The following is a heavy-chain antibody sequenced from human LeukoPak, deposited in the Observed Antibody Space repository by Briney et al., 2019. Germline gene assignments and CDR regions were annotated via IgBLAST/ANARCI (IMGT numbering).Heavy chain of an antibody. J-gene: IGHJ3*02. CDR3: AGGLGGSYTEAFDI. Sequence: ASVKVSCKASGYTFTSYAMHWVRQAPGQRLEWMGWINAGNGNTKYSQKFQGRVTITRDTSASTAYMELSSLRSEDTAVYYCAGGLGGSYTEAFDIWGQGTMVTVSS. CDR1: GYTFTSYA. CDR2: INAGNGNT. D-gene: IGHD1-26*01. V-gene: IGHV1-3*01.